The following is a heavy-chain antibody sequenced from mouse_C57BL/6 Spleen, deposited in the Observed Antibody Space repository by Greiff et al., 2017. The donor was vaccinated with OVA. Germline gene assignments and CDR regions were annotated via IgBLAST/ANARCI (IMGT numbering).Heavy chain of an antibody. Sequence: EVKLMESGPGLVKPSQSLSLTCSVTGYSITSGYYWNWIRQFPGNKLEWMGYISYDGSNNYNPSLKNRISITRDTSKNQFFLKLNSVTTEDTATYYCARGTAQDYWGRGTTLTVSS. D-gene: IGHD3-2*02. CDR2: ISYDGSN. V-gene: IGHV3-6*01. CDR1: GYSITSGYY. CDR3: ARGTAQDY. J-gene: IGHJ2*01.